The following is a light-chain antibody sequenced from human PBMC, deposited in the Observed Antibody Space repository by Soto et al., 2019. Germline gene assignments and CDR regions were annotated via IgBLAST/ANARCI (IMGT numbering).Light chain of an antibody. Sequence: EIVLTQSPATLSLSPGDRATLSCRASQSVSNNCFAWYQQRPGQAPRLLIYDASNRATGIPARFSGSGSGTDFTLTISSLEPEDFAIYYCQQRSNWPPEWTFGQGTKVDIK. CDR3: QQRSNWPPEWT. V-gene: IGKV3-11*01. CDR1: QSVSNN. J-gene: IGKJ1*01. CDR2: DAS.